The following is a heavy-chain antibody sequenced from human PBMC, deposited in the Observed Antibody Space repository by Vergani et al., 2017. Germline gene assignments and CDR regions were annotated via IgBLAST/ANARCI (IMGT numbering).Heavy chain of an antibody. V-gene: IGHV4-4*03. CDR1: GDSISSNNC. CDR2: ICHTEAT. J-gene: IGHJ4*02. Sequence: QVQLQESGPGLVKPPGTLSLTCAVSGDSISSNNCWTWVRQPPGKGLEWIGEICHTEATKYTPYLKSRVTVLGDESRHLFSLRLNSVTAADTAVYYCAPIGYRRWGYYFDYWGQGILGTVSS. CDR3: APIGYRRWGYYFDY. D-gene: IGHD2-2*02.